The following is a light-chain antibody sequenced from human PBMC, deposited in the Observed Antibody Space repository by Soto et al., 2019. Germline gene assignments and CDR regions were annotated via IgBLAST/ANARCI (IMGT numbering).Light chain of an antibody. CDR3: QQYNNWPRT. CDR1: QSVSSN. V-gene: IGKV3-15*01. J-gene: IGKJ2*01. CDR2: GAS. Sequence: EIVMTQSPATLSVSPGERATLSCRASQSVSSNLAWYQQKPGQAPRLLIYGASTRATGIPARFSGSGSGTEFTRTISSLQSEEFAVYYCQQYNNWPRTFGQGTKLEIK.